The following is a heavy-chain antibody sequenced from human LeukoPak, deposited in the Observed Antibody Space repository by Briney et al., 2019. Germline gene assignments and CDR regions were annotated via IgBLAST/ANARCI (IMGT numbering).Heavy chain of an antibody. Sequence: SVKVSCKTSGGTVSSFALSWMRQAPGQGPEWMGGFIPILRTPKDAQKFQGRVTITTDESTDTLYMELSCLRVEDTAVYYCATPSRGHAFDIWGQGTMVTV. D-gene: IGHD3-10*01. J-gene: IGHJ3*02. CDR1: GGTVSSFA. CDR2: FIPILRTP. CDR3: ATPSRGHAFDI. V-gene: IGHV1-69*05.